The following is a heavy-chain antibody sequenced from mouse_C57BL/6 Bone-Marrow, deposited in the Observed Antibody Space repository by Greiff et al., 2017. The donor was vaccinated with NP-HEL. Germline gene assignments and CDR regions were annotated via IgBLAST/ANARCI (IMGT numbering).Heavy chain of an antibody. D-gene: IGHD1-1*01. CDR3: ARDYYGSSYEGFAY. J-gene: IGHJ3*01. Sequence: DVKLVESGGGLVKPGGSLKLSCAASGFTFSDYGMHWVRQAPEKGLEWVAYISSGSSTIYYADTVKGRFTISRDNAKNTLFLQMTSLRSEDTAMYYCARDYYGSSYEGFAYWGQGTLVTVSA. V-gene: IGHV5-17*01. CDR2: ISSGSSTI. CDR1: GFTFSDYG.